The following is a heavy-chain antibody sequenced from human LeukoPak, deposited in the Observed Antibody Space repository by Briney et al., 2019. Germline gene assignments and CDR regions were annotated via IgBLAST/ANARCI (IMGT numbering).Heavy chain of an antibody. J-gene: IGHJ5*02. Sequence: SETLSLTCTVSGGSISSYYWSWIRQPPGKGLEWIGYIYYSGSTNYNPSLKSRVTMSVDTSKNQFSLKLSSVTAADTAVYYCARGGDTAMVRSWGQGTLVTVSS. V-gene: IGHV4-59*12. D-gene: IGHD5-18*01. CDR3: ARGGDTAMVRS. CDR1: GGSISSYY. CDR2: IYYSGST.